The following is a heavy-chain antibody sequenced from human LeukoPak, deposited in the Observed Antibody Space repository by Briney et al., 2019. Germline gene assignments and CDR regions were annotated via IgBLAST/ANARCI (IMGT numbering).Heavy chain of an antibody. V-gene: IGHV4-38-2*01. J-gene: IGHJ4*02. CDR3: ARGRGWLPQPYCFDY. CDR2: IYHSGST. Sequence: SETLSLTCAVSGYSISSGYYWGWIRQPPGKGLEWIGSIYHSGSTYYNPSLKSRVTISVDTSKNQFSLKLSSVTAADTAVYYCARGRGWLPQPYCFDYWGQGTLVTVSS. D-gene: IGHD3-22*01. CDR1: GYSISSGYY.